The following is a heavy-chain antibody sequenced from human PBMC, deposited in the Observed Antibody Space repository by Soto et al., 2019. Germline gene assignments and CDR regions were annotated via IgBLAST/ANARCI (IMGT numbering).Heavy chain of an antibody. J-gene: IGHJ4*02. CDR2: ISATVGST. CDR3: ATKRSGYFPFDY. V-gene: IGHV3-23*01. CDR1: GFTFSSYA. D-gene: IGHD3-3*01. Sequence: EMQLLESGGGFIQPGGSLRLSCAASGFTFSSYAMSWVRQAPGKGLEWVSVISATVGSTYYADSVEGRFTISRDNSKNTLYLQMNSLRAEDTAVYCCATKRSGYFPFDYWGQGTLVTVSS.